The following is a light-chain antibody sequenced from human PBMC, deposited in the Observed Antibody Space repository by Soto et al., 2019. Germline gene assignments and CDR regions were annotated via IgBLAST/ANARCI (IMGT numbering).Light chain of an antibody. J-gene: IGLJ7*01. CDR1: SSNIGAEYD. Sequence: QSVLTQPPSVSGAPGQRVAISCTGSSSNIGAEYDVHWYQQLPGTAPKRLIYGDNNRPSGVPDRFSGSKSGTSASRAITGLQPEDEADYYCQSYDSSLTTFVFGTGTQLTVL. V-gene: IGLV1-40*01. CDR2: GDN. CDR3: QSYDSSLTTFV.